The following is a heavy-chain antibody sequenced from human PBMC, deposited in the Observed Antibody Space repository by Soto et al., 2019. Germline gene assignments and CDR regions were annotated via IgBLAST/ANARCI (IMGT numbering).Heavy chain of an antibody. D-gene: IGHD1-26*01. CDR1: GGSVSSTNYY. CDR2: IYYSGST. CDR3: ARGTYSGSYPCDY. V-gene: IGHV4-61*01. J-gene: IGHJ4*02. Sequence: LSLTCTVSGGSVSSTNYYWSWIRQPPGKGLEWIGYIYYSGSTNYNPSLKSRITISVDTSKNQFSLKLSSVTAADTAVYYCARGTYSGSYPCDYWGQGTLVTVSS.